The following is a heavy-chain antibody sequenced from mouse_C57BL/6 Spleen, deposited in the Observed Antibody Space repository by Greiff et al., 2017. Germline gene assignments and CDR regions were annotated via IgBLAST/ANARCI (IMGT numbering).Heavy chain of an antibody. V-gene: IGHV1-69*01. CDR2: IDPSDSYT. CDR3: ASTTVVEGFAY. D-gene: IGHD1-1*01. Sequence: VQLQQSGAELVMPGASVKLSCKASGYTFTSYWMHWVKQRPGQGLEWIGEIDPSDSYTNYNQKFKGKSTLTVDKSSSTAYMQLSSLTSEDSAVYYCASTTVVEGFAYWGQGTLVTVSA. J-gene: IGHJ3*01. CDR1: GYTFTSYW.